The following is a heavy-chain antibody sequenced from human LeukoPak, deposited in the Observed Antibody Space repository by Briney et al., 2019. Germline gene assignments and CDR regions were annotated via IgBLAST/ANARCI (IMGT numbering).Heavy chain of an antibody. CDR3: ARGLDDEPVVVTPEYFQH. D-gene: IGHD3-22*01. CDR1: GFTVGNNH. Sequence: GGSLRLSCLASGFTVGNNHMSWVRQAPGKGLEWVSIIYDSGRTNYADSVKGRFTISRDNSKNTLYLQMNSLRAEDTAVYYCARGLDDEPVVVTPEYFQHWGQGTLVTVSS. J-gene: IGHJ1*01. CDR2: IYDSGRT. V-gene: IGHV3-66*02.